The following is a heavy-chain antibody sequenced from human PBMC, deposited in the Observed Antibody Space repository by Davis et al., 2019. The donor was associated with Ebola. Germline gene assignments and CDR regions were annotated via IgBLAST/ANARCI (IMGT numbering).Heavy chain of an antibody. CDR3: ARDVGAVFQFFYLDV. D-gene: IGHD2/OR15-2a*01. CDR2: ISGSGTNM. J-gene: IGHJ6*04. V-gene: IGHV3-48*04. CDR1: GFTFSSHG. Sequence: PGGSLRLSCAASGFTFSSHGMHWVRQAPGKGLEWLAHISGSGTNMSYVDSVKGRFTISRDNAKKALYLHMTSLGAEDTAVYYCARDVGAVFQFFYLDVWGKGTTVTVSS.